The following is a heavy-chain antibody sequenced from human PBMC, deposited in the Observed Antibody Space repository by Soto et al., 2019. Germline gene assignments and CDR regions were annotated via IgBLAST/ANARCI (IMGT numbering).Heavy chain of an antibody. CDR2: ISYDGSNK. D-gene: IGHD3-9*01. Sequence: GGSLRLSCAASGFTFSSYGMHWVRQAPGKGLEWVAVISYDGSNKYYADSVKGRFTISRDNSKKTLYLQMNSLRAEDTAVYYCAKDLDFDWRYFDYWGQGTLVTVSS. J-gene: IGHJ4*02. V-gene: IGHV3-30*18. CDR1: GFTFSSYG. CDR3: AKDLDFDWRYFDY.